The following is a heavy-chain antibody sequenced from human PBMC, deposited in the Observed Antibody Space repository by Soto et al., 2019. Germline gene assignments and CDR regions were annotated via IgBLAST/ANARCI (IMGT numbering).Heavy chain of an antibody. J-gene: IGHJ4*02. V-gene: IGHV3-23*01. Sequence: EVQLLESGGGLVQPGGSLRLSCAASGFIFSSYAMSWVRQAPGKGLGWVSSISGSGGGTYYADSVKGRFTISRDNSKSTVYLQLNSLRAEDTAVYYCAKSLRGGTSFDYWGQGTLVTVSS. CDR2: ISGSGGGT. CDR3: AKSLRGGTSFDY. CDR1: GFIFSSYA. D-gene: IGHD2-15*01.